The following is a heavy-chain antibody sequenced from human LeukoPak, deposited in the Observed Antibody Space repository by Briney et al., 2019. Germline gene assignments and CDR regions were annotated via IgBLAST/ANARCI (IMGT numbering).Heavy chain of an antibody. J-gene: IGHJ4*02. CDR2: ISYDGSTK. CDR1: GFTFSTYG. Sequence: GGSLRLSCTASGFTFSTYGMHWVRQAPGKGLEWVTLISYDGSTKYYSDSVKGRFTLSRDNSKNTLYLQMNSLRSDDTAVYYCARARHVDIVATIMDYWGQGTLVTVSS. V-gene: IGHV3-30*03. CDR3: ARARHVDIVATIMDY. D-gene: IGHD5-12*01.